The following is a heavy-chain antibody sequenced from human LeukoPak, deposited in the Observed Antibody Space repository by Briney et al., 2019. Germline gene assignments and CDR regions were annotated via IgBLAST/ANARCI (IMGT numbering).Heavy chain of an antibody. CDR2: IGISSGNT. D-gene: IGHD5-24*01. Sequence: PGWSLRLSCAASGFTFRNYWMHWVRQAPGKGLEWISYIGISSGNTKYADSVKGRFTISGDKAKNSLYLQMNSLRVEDTAVYYCARDYKYAFDNWGQGTLVTVSS. J-gene: IGHJ4*02. CDR3: ARDYKYAFDN. CDR1: GFTFRNYW. V-gene: IGHV3-11*06.